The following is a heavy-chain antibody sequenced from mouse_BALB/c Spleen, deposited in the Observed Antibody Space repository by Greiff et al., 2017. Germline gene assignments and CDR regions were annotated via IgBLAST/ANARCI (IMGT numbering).Heavy chain of an antibody. CDR3: ARDDYDALYYAMDY. Sequence: VQLKESGAELVKPGASVKLSCTASGFNIKDTYMHWVKQRPEQGLEWIGRIDPANGNTKYDPKFQGKATITADTSSNTAYLQLSSLTSEDTAVYYCARDDYDALYYAMDYWGQGTSVTVSS. D-gene: IGHD2-4*01. J-gene: IGHJ4*01. CDR1: GFNIKDTY. CDR2: IDPANGNT. V-gene: IGHV14-3*02.